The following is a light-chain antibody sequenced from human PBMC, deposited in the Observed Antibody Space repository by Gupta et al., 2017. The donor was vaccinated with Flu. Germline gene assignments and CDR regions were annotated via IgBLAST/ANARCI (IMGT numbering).Light chain of an antibody. CDR1: QGISGY. CDR2: AAS. J-gene: IGKJ3*01. V-gene: IGKV1-39*01. Sequence: DIQLTHSPSSLSASVGDSVTISCLASQGISGYLNWYQQKLGEAPKPLVHAASSVQSGVPSRFSGSGSGTDFTLTIRRLQREDFATYYCQQSVDSPYGFGHGTKVEIK. CDR3: QQSVDSPYG.